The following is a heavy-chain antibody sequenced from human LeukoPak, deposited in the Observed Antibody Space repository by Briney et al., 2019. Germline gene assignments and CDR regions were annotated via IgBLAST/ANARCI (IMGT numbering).Heavy chain of an antibody. CDR1: GGSFSGYS. V-gene: IGHV4-34*01. Sequence: SETLSLTCAVYGGSFSGYSWTWIRQPPGKGLEWIGEMSHSGYPNYNPSLKSRVAISVDTSKNQFSLNLTSVTAADTAVYYCARDRYYYDTSGPPLDIWGQGTMVTVSS. J-gene: IGHJ3*02. CDR3: ARDRYYYDTSGPPLDI. CDR2: MSHSGYP. D-gene: IGHD3-22*01.